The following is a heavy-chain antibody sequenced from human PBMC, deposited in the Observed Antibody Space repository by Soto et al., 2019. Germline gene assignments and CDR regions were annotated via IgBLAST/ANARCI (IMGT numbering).Heavy chain of an antibody. CDR3: ARGLPGSSSPNWFDP. J-gene: IGHJ5*02. V-gene: IGHV1-8*01. CDR2: MNPNRRNT. CDR1: GYNFTSHD. D-gene: IGHD6-19*01. Sequence: ASGKVACKASGYNFTSHDLNWLRQATGQGLEWMGWMNPNRRNTGYAQKFLGRVTITRNTSISTAYMGRSSLRSEDTAVYYCARGLPGSSSPNWFDPWGQGTLVTVSA.